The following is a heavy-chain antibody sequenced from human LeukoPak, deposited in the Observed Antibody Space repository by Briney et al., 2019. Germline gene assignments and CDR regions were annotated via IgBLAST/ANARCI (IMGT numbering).Heavy chain of an antibody. V-gene: IGHV4-30-2*01. Sequence: PSQTLSLTCTVSGGSISSGGYYWSWIRQPPGKGLEWIGYIYHSGSTYYNPSLKSRVTISVDRSKNQFSLKLSSVTAADTAVYYCARISGTKGYYFDYWGQGTLVTVSS. J-gene: IGHJ4*02. CDR1: GGSISSGGYY. CDR3: ARISGTKGYYFDY. CDR2: IYHSGST. D-gene: IGHD1-26*01.